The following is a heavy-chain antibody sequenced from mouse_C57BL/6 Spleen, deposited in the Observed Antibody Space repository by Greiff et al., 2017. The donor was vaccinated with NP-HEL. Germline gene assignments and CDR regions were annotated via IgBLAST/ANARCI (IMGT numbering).Heavy chain of an antibody. CDR2: IDPNSGGT. V-gene: IGHV1-72*01. Sequence: QQSCKASGYTFTSYWMHWVKQRPGRGLEWIGRIDPNSGGTKYNEKFKSKATLTVDKPSSTAYMQLSSLTSEDSAVYYCARGQLRLQAMDYWGQGTSVTVSS. CDR1: GYTFTSYW. CDR3: ARGQLRLQAMDY. D-gene: IGHD3-2*02. J-gene: IGHJ4*01.